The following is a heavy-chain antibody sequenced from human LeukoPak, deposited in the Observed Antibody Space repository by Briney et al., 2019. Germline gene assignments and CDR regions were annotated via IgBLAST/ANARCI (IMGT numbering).Heavy chain of an antibody. CDR1: GCTLSSYV. CDR3: ARDNYDSSGYYFD. V-gene: IGHV3-48*03. CDR2: ISSSGSTI. J-gene: IGHJ4*02. D-gene: IGHD3-22*01. Sequence: GGPLRLSRAASGCTLSSYVMNWVRPAPGEGLEWVSYISSSGSTIYYADSVKGRFTISRDNAKNSLYLQMNSLRAEDTAVYYCARDNYDSSGYYFDWGQGTLVTVSS.